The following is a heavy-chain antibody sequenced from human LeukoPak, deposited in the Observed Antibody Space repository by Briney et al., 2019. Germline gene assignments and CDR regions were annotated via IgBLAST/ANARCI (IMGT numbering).Heavy chain of an antibody. CDR1: GYTFTSYD. Sequence: ASVKVSCKASGYTFTSYDINWVRQATGQGLEWMGWMNPNSGNTGYAQKFQGRVTITRNTSISTAYMELSSLRSEDTAVYYCARSYYDFWRYYYYYMDVWGKGTTVTVSS. V-gene: IGHV1-8*03. CDR2: MNPNSGNT. J-gene: IGHJ6*03. D-gene: IGHD3-3*01. CDR3: ARSYYDFWRYYYYYMDV.